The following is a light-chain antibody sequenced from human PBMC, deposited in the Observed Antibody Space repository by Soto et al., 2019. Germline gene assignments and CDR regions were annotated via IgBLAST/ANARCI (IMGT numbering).Light chain of an antibody. V-gene: IGLV2-14*01. CDR3: SSYTSSSIPYV. CDR1: SSDVGGHNF. CDR2: DVS. Sequence: SALTQPASVSGSPGQSTTISCTGTSSDVGGHNFVSWYQQHPGKAPKLMIYDVSNRPSGVSNRFSGSKSGNTASLTISGLQAEDEADYYCSSYTSSSIPYVFGIGTKLTVL. J-gene: IGLJ1*01.